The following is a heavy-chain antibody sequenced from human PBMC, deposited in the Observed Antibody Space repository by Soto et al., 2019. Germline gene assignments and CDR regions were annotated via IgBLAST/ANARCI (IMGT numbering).Heavy chain of an antibody. D-gene: IGHD1-7*01. CDR2: INAGNGNT. CDR3: ARQRLELRYYYMAV. Sequence: ASVKVSCKASGYTFTSYAMHWVRQAPGQRLEWMGWINAGNGNTKYSQKFQGRVTITRDTSASTAYMELSSLRSEDTAVYYCARQRLELRYYYMAVWGKGTTVTVSS. V-gene: IGHV1-3*01. CDR1: GYTFTSYA. J-gene: IGHJ6*03.